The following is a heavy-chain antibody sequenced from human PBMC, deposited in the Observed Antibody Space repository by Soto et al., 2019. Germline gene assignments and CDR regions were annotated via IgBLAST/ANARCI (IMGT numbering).Heavy chain of an antibody. J-gene: IGHJ6*03. V-gene: IGHV1-8*01. CDR3: ARVRGHTTMVRGVRYYYYYYMDV. CDR1: GYTFTSYD. Sequence: ASVKVSCKASGYTFTSYDINWVRQATGQGLEWMGWMNPNSGNTGYAQKFQGRVTMTRNTSISTAYMELSSLRSEDTAVYYCARVRGHTTMVRGVRYYYYYYMDVWGKGTTVTVSS. D-gene: IGHD3-10*01. CDR2: MNPNSGNT.